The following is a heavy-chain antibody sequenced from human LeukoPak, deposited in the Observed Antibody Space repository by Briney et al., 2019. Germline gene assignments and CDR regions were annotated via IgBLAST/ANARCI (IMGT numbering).Heavy chain of an antibody. CDR3: ARGGYYYDSSTLDY. CDR1: GYTFTTYY. Sequence: GASVTVSCKASGYTFTTYYMHWVRQAPGQGLEWMGAINPSGGSTSYAQKFQGRLTMTRDTSTSTVYMDLSSLRSEDTAVYYCARGGYYYDSSTLDYWGQGTLVTVSS. D-gene: IGHD3-22*01. V-gene: IGHV1-46*01. CDR2: INPSGGST. J-gene: IGHJ4*01.